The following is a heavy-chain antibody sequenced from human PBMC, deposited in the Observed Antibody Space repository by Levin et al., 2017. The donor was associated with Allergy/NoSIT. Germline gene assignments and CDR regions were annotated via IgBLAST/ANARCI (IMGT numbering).Heavy chain of an antibody. CDR3: VRDLLGTTMGDC. D-gene: IGHD4-23*01. Sequence: SETLSLTCTVSGGSITSGGFYWGWIRQHPGTGLEWMGYIYHSGSTHYNPSLKSRVSMSVDTSKNQFSLTLSSVTAADTAVYYCVRDLLGTTMGDCWGQGALVTVSS. CDR1: GGSITSGGFY. CDR2: IYHSGST. V-gene: IGHV4-31*03. J-gene: IGHJ4*02.